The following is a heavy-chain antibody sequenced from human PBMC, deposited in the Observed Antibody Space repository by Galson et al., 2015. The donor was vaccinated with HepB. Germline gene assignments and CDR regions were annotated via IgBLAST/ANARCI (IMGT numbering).Heavy chain of an antibody. Sequence: SVKVSCKASGYTFTGYYIHCVRQAPGQGLEWMGWINPNTGDTNYAQNFQGRVTMTRDTSISTAYMELSSLRSDDTAVYYCALSGVPFNWFDPWGQGTLVTVSS. D-gene: IGHD1-1*01. CDR1: GYTFTGYY. J-gene: IGHJ5*02. CDR3: ALSGVPFNWFDP. V-gene: IGHV1-2*02. CDR2: INPNTGDT.